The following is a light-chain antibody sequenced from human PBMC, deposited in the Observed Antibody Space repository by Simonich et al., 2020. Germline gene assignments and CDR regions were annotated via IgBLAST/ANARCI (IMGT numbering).Light chain of an antibody. J-gene: IGKJ4*01. V-gene: IGKV4-1*01. CDR3: QQYYSTPLT. CDR2: WAS. Sequence: DIVMTQSPDSLAVSLGERAPLNCKSSQSVLYSSNNKNYLAWYPQKPGQPPKLLIYWASTRESGVPDRFSGSGSGTDFTLTISSLQAEDVAVYYCQQYYSTPLTFGGGTKVEIK. CDR1: QSVLYSSNNKNY.